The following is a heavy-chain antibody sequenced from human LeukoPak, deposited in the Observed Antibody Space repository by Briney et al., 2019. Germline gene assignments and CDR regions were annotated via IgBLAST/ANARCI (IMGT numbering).Heavy chain of an antibody. V-gene: IGHV1-69*01. D-gene: IGHD1-26*01. CDR2: IIPIFGTA. J-gene: IGHJ4*02. CDR3: ARGVGATTHYFDY. Sequence: SVKVSCKASGGTFSSYAISWVRQAPGQGLEWMGGIIPIFGTANYAQKFQGRVTITADESTSTAYMELSSPRSEDMAVYYCARGVGATTHYFDYWGQGTLVTVSS. CDR1: GGTFSSYA.